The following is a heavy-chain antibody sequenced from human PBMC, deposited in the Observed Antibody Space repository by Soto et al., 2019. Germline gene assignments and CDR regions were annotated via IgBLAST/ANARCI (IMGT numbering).Heavy chain of an antibody. CDR1: GFTFSSYA. CDR2: ISYDGSNK. Sequence: LRLSCAASGFTFSSYAMHWVRQAPGKGLEWVAVISYDGSNKYYADSVKGRFTISRDNSKNTLYLQMNSLRAEDTAVYYCARDLRYGSGSYYNADYYYGMDVWGQGTTVTVSS. J-gene: IGHJ6*02. CDR3: ARDLRYGSGSYYNADYYYGMDV. V-gene: IGHV3-30-3*01. D-gene: IGHD3-10*01.